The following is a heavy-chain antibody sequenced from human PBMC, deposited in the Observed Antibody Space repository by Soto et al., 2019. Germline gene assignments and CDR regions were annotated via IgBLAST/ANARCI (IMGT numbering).Heavy chain of an antibody. Sequence: GESLKISCNGSGYSFTSYWISWVRQMPGKGLEWMGRIDPSDSYTNYSPSFQGHVTISADKSISTAYLQWSSLKASDTAMYYCARHGITGYYYYGMDVWGQGTTVTVSS. CDR2: IDPSDSYT. J-gene: IGHJ6*02. V-gene: IGHV5-10-1*01. CDR3: ARHGITGYYYYGMDV. CDR1: GYSFTSYW. D-gene: IGHD1-20*01.